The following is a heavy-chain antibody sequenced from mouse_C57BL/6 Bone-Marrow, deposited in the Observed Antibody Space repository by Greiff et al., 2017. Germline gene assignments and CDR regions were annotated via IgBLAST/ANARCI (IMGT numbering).Heavy chain of an antibody. CDR1: GFTFSSYA. CDR2: ISDGGSYT. V-gene: IGHV5-4*01. Sequence: EVMLVESGGGLVKPGGSLKLTCAASGFTFSSYAMSWVRQTPEKRLEWVATISDGGSYTYYPANVKGRFTISRDNAKNNLYLQMSHLKYEDTAMYYRARDPSNYFDYWGQGTTLTVSS. CDR3: ARDPSNYFDY. J-gene: IGHJ2*01.